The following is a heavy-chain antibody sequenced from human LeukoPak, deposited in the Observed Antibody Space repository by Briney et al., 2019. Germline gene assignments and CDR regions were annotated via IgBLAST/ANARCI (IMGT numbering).Heavy chain of an antibody. CDR3: ARDLSEGEAF. CDR1: GFTFSDSG. J-gene: IGHJ4*02. D-gene: IGHD2-21*01. Sequence: GGSLRLSCAAPGFTFSDSGMHWVRQAPGKGLEWVSFIARNGNYAYYAASVKGRFSISRDNARNSVFLQMNTLRTDDTALYYCARDLSEGEAFWGPRTLVTVSS. V-gene: IGHV3-21*01. CDR2: IARNGNYA.